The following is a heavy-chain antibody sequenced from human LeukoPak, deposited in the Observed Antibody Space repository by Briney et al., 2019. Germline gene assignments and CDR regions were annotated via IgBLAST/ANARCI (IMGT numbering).Heavy chain of an antibody. CDR3: ARQPIEEQPPDY. V-gene: IGHV4-39*01. CDR2: IYYSGST. CDR1: GGSISSSSYY. J-gene: IGHJ4*02. Sequence: SETLSLTCTVSGGSISSSSYYWGWIRQPPGKGLEWIGSIYYSGSTYYNPSLKSRVTISVDTSKNQFSPKLSSVTAADTAVYYCARQPIEEQPPDYWGQGTLVTVSS. D-gene: IGHD6-13*01.